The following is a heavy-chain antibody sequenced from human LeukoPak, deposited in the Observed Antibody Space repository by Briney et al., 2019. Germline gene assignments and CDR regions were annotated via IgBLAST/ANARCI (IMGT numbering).Heavy chain of an antibody. CDR3: AASLPNIVVVPAAKGPFGS. CDR2: ISSSSSYI. D-gene: IGHD2-2*01. Sequence: GESLRLSCAASGFTFSSYSMNWVRQAPGKGLEWVSSISSSSSYIYYADSVKGRFTISRDNANNSLYLQMNSLRAEDTAVYYCAASLPNIVVVPAAKGPFGSWGQGTLVTVSS. CDR1: GFTFSSYS. V-gene: IGHV3-21*01. J-gene: IGHJ5*02.